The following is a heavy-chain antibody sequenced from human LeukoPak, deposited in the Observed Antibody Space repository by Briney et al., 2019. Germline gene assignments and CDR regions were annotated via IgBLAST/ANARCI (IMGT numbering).Heavy chain of an antibody. CDR3: ARHGRYSSGSRWFGP. V-gene: IGHV5-51*01. CDR2: IYPDDSDT. CDR1: GYSFTSYW. J-gene: IGHJ5*02. Sequence: GESLKISCQGSGYSFTSYWIGRVRQMPGKGLEWVGIIYPDDSDTKYSPSFQGQVTISADKSISTAYLQWSSLKASDTAMYYCARHGRYSSGSRWFGPWGQGTLVTVSS. D-gene: IGHD3-22*01.